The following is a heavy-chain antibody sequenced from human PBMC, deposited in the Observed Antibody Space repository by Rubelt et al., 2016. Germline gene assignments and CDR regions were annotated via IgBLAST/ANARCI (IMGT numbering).Heavy chain of an antibody. V-gene: IGHV3-48*04. CDR2: ISSSSSYT. Sequence: GGGLVQPGGSLRLSCAASGFTFSSYSMNWVRQAPGKGLEWVSYISSSSSYTNYADSVRGRFTISRDNAKNSLYLQMDSLRAEDTAVYYCARDHGSYSNWGQGTLVTVSS. CDR3: ARDHGSYSN. J-gene: IGHJ4*02. D-gene: IGHD1-26*01. CDR1: GFTFSSYS.